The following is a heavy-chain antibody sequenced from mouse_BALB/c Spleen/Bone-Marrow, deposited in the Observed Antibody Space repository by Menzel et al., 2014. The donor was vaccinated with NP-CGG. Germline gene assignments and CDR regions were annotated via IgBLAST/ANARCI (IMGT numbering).Heavy chain of an antibody. J-gene: IGHJ2*01. CDR2: ISSSGIT. D-gene: IGHD3-1*01. CDR1: GYSITSAFA. Sequence: EVKLMESGPGLVRPSQSLSLTCTVTGYSITSAFAWDWIRQFPGINLEWMGYISSSGITSYNPSPKSRISITRDASKNQFSLQLNSVTTEDTATYYCARSGNFFDYWGQGTTLTVPS. CDR3: ARSGNFFDY. V-gene: IGHV3-2*02.